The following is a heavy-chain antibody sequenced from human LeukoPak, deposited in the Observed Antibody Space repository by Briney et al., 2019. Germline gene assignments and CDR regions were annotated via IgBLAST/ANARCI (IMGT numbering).Heavy chain of an antibody. CDR1: GFTFSSYW. CDR3: ARTVVVVVGASDYFDY. CDR2: IRQDGGVK. Sequence: GGSLRLSCAASGFTFSSYWMTWVREAPGRGLEWGANIRQDGGVKYYMDSAKGRFTLSRDNAKSSLYLQMNSLRVEDTAMYFCARTVVVVVGASDYFDYWGQGTLVTVSS. V-gene: IGHV3-7*03. J-gene: IGHJ4*02. D-gene: IGHD2-2*01.